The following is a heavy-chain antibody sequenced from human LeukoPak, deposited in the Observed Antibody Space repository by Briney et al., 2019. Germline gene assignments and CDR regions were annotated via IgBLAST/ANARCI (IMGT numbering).Heavy chain of an antibody. D-gene: IGHD6-13*01. CDR1: GFTFSSYS. V-gene: IGHV3-21*01. J-gene: IGHJ5*02. CDR3: ATVGGSRWYGFSDH. Sequence: PGGSLRLSCAASGFTFSSYSMNWVRQAPGKGLEWVSSMSSTGSYISYADSVKGRFTISRDNAKNSLYLQMNSLRAEDTAVYYCATVGGSRWYGFSDHWGQGTLVTVSS. CDR2: MSSTGSYI.